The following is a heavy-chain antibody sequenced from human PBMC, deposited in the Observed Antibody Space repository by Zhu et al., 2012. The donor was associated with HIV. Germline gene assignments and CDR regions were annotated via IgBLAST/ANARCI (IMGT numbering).Heavy chain of an antibody. CDR1: GFTFDDYA. CDR2: ISWNSGSI. V-gene: IGHV3-9*03. CDR3: AKTRGRYFPLDAFDI. Sequence: EVQLVESGGGLVQPGRSLRLSCAASGFTFDDYAMHWVRQAPGKGLEWVSGISWNSGSIGYADSVKGRFTISRDNAKNSLYLQMNSLRAEDMALYYCAKTRGRYFPLDAFDIWGQGTMVTVSS. J-gene: IGHJ3*02. D-gene: IGHD3-9*01.